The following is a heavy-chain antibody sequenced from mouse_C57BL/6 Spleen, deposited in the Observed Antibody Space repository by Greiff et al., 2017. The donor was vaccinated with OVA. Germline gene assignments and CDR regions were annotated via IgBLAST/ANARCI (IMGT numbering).Heavy chain of an antibody. D-gene: IGHD1-1*01. CDR3: ARSGNYGSRDY. CDR1: GYTFTSYW. J-gene: IGHJ2*01. Sequence: QVQLQQPGAELVMPGASVKLSCKASGYTFTSYWMHWVKQRPGQGLEWIGEIDPSDSYTNYNQKFKGKSTLTVDKSSSTAYMQISSLTAEDSAVYYCARSGNYGSRDYWGQGTTLTVSS. V-gene: IGHV1-69*01. CDR2: IDPSDSYT.